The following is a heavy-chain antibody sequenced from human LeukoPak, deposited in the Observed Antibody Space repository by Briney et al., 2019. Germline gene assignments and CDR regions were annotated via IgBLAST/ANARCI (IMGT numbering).Heavy chain of an antibody. V-gene: IGHV5-51*01. CDR2: IYPGDSDT. D-gene: IGHD1-26*01. CDR3: ARRPSLGAPTDY. Sequence: GESLKISCKASGYTFTDYWIGWVRQMPGKGLEWMAIIYPGDSDTRYSPSFQGQVTISAGKSVSTAYLQWSSLKASDTAMYYCARRPSLGAPTDYWGQGTLVTVSS. J-gene: IGHJ4*02. CDR1: GYTFTDYW.